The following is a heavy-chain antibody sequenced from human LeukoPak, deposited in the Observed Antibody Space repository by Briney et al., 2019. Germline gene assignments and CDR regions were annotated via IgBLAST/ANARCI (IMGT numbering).Heavy chain of an antibody. D-gene: IGHD6-13*01. CDR3: ATRMGIAAAYSDY. V-gene: IGHV1-69*13. CDR1: GGTFSSYA. J-gene: IGHJ4*02. Sequence: SVKVSCTASGGTFSSYAISWVRQAPGQGLEWMGGIIPIFGTANYAQKFQGRVTITADESTSTAYMELSSLRSEDTAVYYCATRMGIAAAYSDYWGQGTLVTVSS. CDR2: IIPIFGTA.